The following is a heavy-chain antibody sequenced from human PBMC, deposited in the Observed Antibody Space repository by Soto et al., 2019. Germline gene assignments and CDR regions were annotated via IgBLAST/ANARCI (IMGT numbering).Heavy chain of an antibody. Sequence: QVQLVQSGAEVKKPGASVKVSCKASGYTFTSYDINWVRQATGQGLEWMGWMNPNSGNTGYAQKFQGRVTMTRNTSISTAYMELSSLRSEDTAVYYCARPKYPQAPSNNWFDPWGQGTLVTVSS. CDR2: MNPNSGNT. J-gene: IGHJ5*02. CDR3: ARPKYPQAPSNNWFDP. V-gene: IGHV1-8*01. D-gene: IGHD2-2*01. CDR1: GYTFTSYD.